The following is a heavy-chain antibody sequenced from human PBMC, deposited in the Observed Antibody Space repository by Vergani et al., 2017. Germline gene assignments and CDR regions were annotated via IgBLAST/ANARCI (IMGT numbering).Heavy chain of an antibody. CDR1: GYSTRNGYY. J-gene: IGHJ4*02. CDR3: TRQPQEGASGPPSVPT. Sequence: QVQLQESGPGLVEPSETLSLTCAVSGYSTRNGYYWGWIRQPPGKGLEWIGSIYHSGSTHYNPSLKSRVTISVDTSKNDFSLKVTSVTAADTAVYYCTRQPQEGASGPPSVPTWGQGISVIVSS. V-gene: IGHV4-38-2*01. CDR2: IYHSGST. D-gene: IGHD5-12*01.